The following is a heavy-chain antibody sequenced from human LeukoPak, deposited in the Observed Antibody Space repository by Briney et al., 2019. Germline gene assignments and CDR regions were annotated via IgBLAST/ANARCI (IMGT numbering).Heavy chain of an antibody. Sequence: GASVKVSCKASGYTFTSYYMHWVRQAPGQGLEWMGIINPSGGSTSYAQKFQGRVTMTEDTSTDTAYMELSSLRSEDTAVYYCATVRNSYAQTDAFDIWGQGTMVTVSS. CDR3: ATVRNSYAQTDAFDI. CDR2: INPSGGST. CDR1: GYTFTSYY. D-gene: IGHD5-18*01. J-gene: IGHJ3*02. V-gene: IGHV1-46*01.